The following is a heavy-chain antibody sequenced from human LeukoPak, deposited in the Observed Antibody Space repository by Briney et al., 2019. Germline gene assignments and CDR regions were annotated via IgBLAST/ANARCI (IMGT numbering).Heavy chain of an antibody. CDR1: GFTFDDYS. CDR2: ISRNSGSI. Sequence: GGSLRLSWAAAGFTFDDYSMHWVRHAPGKGLEWVSGISRNSGSIGYADSVKGRFTISRENAKNSLYLQMNSLRVEDTAVYYCAKTPQAAFDIWGRGTMVTVSS. J-gene: IGHJ3*02. CDR3: AKTPQAAFDI. V-gene: IGHV3-9*01.